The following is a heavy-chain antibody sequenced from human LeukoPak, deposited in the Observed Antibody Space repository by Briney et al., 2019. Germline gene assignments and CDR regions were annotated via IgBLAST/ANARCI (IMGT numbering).Heavy chain of an antibody. CDR2: INPNSGGT. D-gene: IGHD2-2*01. J-gene: IGHJ4*02. CDR1: GYTFTGYY. V-gene: IGHV1-2*02. CDR3: ARGERDIVVVPAAGGSYFDY. Sequence: ASVKVSCKASGYTFTGYYMHWVRQAPGQGLEWMGWINPNSGGTNYAQEFQGRVTMTRDTSISTAYMELSRLRSDDTAVYYCARGERDIVVVPAAGGSYFDYWGQGTLVTASS.